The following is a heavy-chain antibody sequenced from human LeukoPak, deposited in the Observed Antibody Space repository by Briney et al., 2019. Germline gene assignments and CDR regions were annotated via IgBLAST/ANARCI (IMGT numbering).Heavy chain of an antibody. D-gene: IGHD3-22*01. CDR3: ARDYYDSSGYYYFDY. Sequence: ASVKVSFKASGYTFTSYYMHWVRQAPGQGLEWMGIINPSGGSTIYAQKFQGRVTMTRDTSTSTVYMELSSLRSEDTAVHYCARDYYDSSGYYYFDYWGQGTLVTVSS. CDR1: GYTFTSYY. CDR2: INPSGGST. J-gene: IGHJ4*02. V-gene: IGHV1-46*03.